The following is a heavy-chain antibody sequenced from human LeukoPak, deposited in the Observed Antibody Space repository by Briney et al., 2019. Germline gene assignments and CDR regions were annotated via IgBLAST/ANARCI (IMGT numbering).Heavy chain of an antibody. V-gene: IGHV4-31*03. CDR1: GDSIGRGVYY. J-gene: IGHJ4*02. CDR2: IYSSGST. Sequence: PSETLSLTCTVSGDSIGRGVYYWTWIRQHPGKGLEWIGYIYSSGSTYYNPSLKSRVAISMDTSENQFSLNLSSVTAADTAIYYCARRHCADNCYFDCWGQGTLVTVSS. D-gene: IGHD2-21*02. CDR3: ARRHCADNCYFDC.